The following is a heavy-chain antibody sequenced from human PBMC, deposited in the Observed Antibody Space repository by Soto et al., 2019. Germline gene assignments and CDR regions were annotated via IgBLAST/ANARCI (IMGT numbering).Heavy chain of an antibody. CDR1: GGSVSGYF. V-gene: IGHV4-59*02. D-gene: IGHD3-3*01. CDR2: IYYSGAT. CDR3: ARFGLWSLDF. Sequence: SETLSLTCTVFGGSVSGYFWSWVRQSPGKGLEWIGYIYYSGATNYNPSLRSRISMSVDTSKNQFSLKVSSVTAADTAVYYCARFGLWSLDFWGQGSLVTVSS. J-gene: IGHJ4*02.